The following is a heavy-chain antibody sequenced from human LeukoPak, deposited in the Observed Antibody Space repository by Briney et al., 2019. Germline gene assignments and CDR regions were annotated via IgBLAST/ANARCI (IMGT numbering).Heavy chain of an antibody. CDR1: GFSFSSYS. Sequence: PGGSLRLSCAASGFSFSSYSMNWVRQAPGKGLEWVSSISSSSSYIYYADSVRGRFTISRDNAKNSLYLQMNSLRAEDTAVYYCARKQGAYDSSGYADYWGQGTLVTVSS. D-gene: IGHD3-22*01. CDR2: ISSSSSYI. V-gene: IGHV3-21*01. J-gene: IGHJ4*02. CDR3: ARKQGAYDSSGYADY.